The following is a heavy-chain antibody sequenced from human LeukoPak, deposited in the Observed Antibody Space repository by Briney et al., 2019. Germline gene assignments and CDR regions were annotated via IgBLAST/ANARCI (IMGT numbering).Heavy chain of an antibody. CDR2: IYGGGST. J-gene: IGHJ6*03. D-gene: IGHD3-10*01. CDR3: ASGSGSYRTPYYYTDV. CDR1: GFTVSSNY. V-gene: IGHV3-53*01. Sequence: QPGGSPRLSCAASGFTVSSNYMSWVRQAPGKGLEWVSVIYGGGSTYYADSVKGRFTISRDNSKNTLYLQMNSLRAEDTAVYYCASGSGSYRTPYYYTDVWGTGTTVTVSS.